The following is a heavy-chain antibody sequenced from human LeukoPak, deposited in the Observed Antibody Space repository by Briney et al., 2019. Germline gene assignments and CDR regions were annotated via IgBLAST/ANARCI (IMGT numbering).Heavy chain of an antibody. Sequence: SETLSLTCTVSGGSISSYYWNWIRQPPGKGLEWIGYIYYSGSTNYNPSLKSRVTISVDTSKNQFSLRLSSVTAADTAMYYCARDPGRRSSGLDWGQGTLVTVSS. CDR3: ARDPGRRSSGLD. J-gene: IGHJ4*02. CDR2: IYYSGST. CDR1: GGSISSYY. V-gene: IGHV4-59*01. D-gene: IGHD6-25*01.